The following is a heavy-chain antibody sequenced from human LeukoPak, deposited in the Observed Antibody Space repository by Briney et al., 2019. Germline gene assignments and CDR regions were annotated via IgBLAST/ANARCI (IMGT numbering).Heavy chain of an antibody. D-gene: IGHD6-19*01. CDR2: ISAYNGIT. Sequence: ASVKVSCTASGYAFTSYGISWVRQAPGQGLEWVGWISAYNGITNYAQKLQGRVTMTTDTSTSTAYMELRSLRADDTAVYFCAKDDRSSGWTYLDYWGQGTLVTVSS. V-gene: IGHV1-18*01. CDR3: AKDDRSSGWTYLDY. J-gene: IGHJ4*02. CDR1: GYAFTSYG.